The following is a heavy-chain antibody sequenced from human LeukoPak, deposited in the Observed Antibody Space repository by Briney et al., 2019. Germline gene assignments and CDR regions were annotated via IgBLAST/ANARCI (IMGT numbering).Heavy chain of an antibody. CDR3: VLALDL. CDR1: GGSISSSSYY. V-gene: IGHV4-39*02. D-gene: IGHD5-12*01. CDR2: INPNGTT. Sequence: SETLSLTCTVSGGSISSSSYYWGWIRQAPGKGLEWVGEINPNGTTNYNPSLKSRVTISLDTSKNHFSLTLTSVTAADTAVYFCVLALDLWGQGTLVAVSS. J-gene: IGHJ5*02.